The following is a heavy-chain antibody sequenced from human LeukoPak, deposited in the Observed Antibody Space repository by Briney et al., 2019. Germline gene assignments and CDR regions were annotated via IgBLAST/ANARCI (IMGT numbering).Heavy chain of an antibody. CDR1: GFTFSSYW. CDR2: IKSDGSRT. CDR3: ARELPFDY. Sequence: PGGSLRLSCAVTGFTFSSYWMHWVRQAPGKGLVWVSRIKSDGSRTDYADSVKGRFTISRDNAKNTLYLQMNSLRVEDTAVYYCARELPFDYWCQGTLVTVSS. J-gene: IGHJ4*02. V-gene: IGHV3-74*01. D-gene: IGHD2-15*01.